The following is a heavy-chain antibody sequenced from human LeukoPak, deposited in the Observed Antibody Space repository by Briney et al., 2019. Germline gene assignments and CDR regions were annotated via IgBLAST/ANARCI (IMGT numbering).Heavy chain of an antibody. CDR3: ARMRQQLVRVRAACFDY. Sequence: SETLSLTCTVSGGSISGGSYYWSWIRQPPGKGLEWIGEINHSGSTSYNPSLKSRVTISVDTSKNQFSLKLSSVTAADTAVYYCARMRQQLVRVRAACFDYWGQGTLVTVSS. J-gene: IGHJ4*02. V-gene: IGHV4-39*07. CDR2: INHSGST. D-gene: IGHD6-13*01. CDR1: GGSISGGSYY.